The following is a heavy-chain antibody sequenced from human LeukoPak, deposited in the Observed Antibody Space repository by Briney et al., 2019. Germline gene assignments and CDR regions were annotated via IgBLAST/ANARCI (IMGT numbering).Heavy chain of an antibody. CDR1: GGTFSSYA. D-gene: IGHD4-17*01. J-gene: IGHJ3*02. Sequence: SVKVSCKASGGTFSSYAISWVRQAPGQGLEWMGRIIPILGIANYAQKFQGRVTITADKSTSTAYMELSSLRSEDTAVYYCASTGGTHDYGAIDAFDIWGQGTMVTVSS. CDR2: IIPILGIA. CDR3: ASTGGTHDYGAIDAFDI. V-gene: IGHV1-69*04.